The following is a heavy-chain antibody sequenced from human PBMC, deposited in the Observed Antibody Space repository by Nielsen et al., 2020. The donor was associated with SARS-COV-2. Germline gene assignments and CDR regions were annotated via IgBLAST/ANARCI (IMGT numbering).Heavy chain of an antibody. D-gene: IGHD4-11*01. Sequence: GESLKISCAASGFTFSSYAMSWVRQAPGKGLEWVSAISGSGGSTYYADSVKGRFTISRDNAKNSLYLQMNSLRAEDTAVYYCARDTVTFDYWGQGTLVTSPQ. J-gene: IGHJ4*02. V-gene: IGHV3-23*01. CDR2: ISGSGGST. CDR3: ARDTVTFDY. CDR1: GFTFSSYA.